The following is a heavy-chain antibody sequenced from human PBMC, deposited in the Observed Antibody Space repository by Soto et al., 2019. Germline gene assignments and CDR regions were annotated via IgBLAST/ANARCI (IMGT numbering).Heavy chain of an antibody. CDR1: GFTFSSYG. Sequence: QVQLVESGGGVVQPGRSLRLSCAASGFTFSSYGMHWVRQAPGKGLEWVAVIWYDGSNKYYADSVKGRFTISRDNSKNTLYLQMNSLRAEDTAVYYCASSHCSGGSCGLDYWGQGTLVTVSS. CDR3: ASSHCSGGSCGLDY. D-gene: IGHD2-15*01. V-gene: IGHV3-33*01. J-gene: IGHJ4*02. CDR2: IWYDGSNK.